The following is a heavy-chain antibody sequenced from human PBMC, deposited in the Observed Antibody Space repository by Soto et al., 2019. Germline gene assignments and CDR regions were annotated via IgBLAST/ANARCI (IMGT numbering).Heavy chain of an antibody. D-gene: IGHD6-13*01. V-gene: IGHV1-46*01. CDR3: ARASSRSSDDY. CDR1: GYTFTSYY. J-gene: IGHJ4*02. CDR2: IIPIFGTA. Sequence: GASVKVSCKASGYTFTSYYMHWVRQAPGQVLECMGIIIPIFGTANYAQKFQGRFTITVDLSTSTAYMELSSLCSYDTAVYYCARASSRSSDDYWGQGTLVTVSS.